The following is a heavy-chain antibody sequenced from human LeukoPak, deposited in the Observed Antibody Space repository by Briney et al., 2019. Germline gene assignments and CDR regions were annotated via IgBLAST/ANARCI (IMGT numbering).Heavy chain of an antibody. CDR1: GGSVNSGSYY. V-gene: IGHV4-61*01. CDR2: VYYSGST. J-gene: IGHJ4*02. CDR3: ARDLLWSAGVDI. Sequence: SETLSLTCSVSGGSVNSGSYYWSWIRQPPGKGLKWIGYVYYSGSTNYNPSLKSRVTLSVDKSKNQFSLNLSSVTAADAAVYYCARDLLWSAGVDIWGQGILVTVSS. D-gene: IGHD3-10*01.